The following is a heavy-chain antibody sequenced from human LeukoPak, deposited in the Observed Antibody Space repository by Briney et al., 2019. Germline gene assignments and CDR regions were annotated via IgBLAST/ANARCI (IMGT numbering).Heavy chain of an antibody. CDR1: GYTFTGYY. CDR3: ARHLFGDSSGYSD. Sequence: ASVKVSCKASGYTFTGYYIHWVRQAPGQGLEWMGWINTNSGGTRYSQKFQGRVTVTRDTSISTAYMEVTSLRSDDTAVYYCARHLFGDSSGYSDWGQGTLVTVSS. J-gene: IGHJ4*02. V-gene: IGHV1-2*02. CDR2: INTNSGGT. D-gene: IGHD3-22*01.